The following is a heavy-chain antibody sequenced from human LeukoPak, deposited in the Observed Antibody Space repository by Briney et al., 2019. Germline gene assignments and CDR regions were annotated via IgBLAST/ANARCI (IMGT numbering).Heavy chain of an antibody. V-gene: IGHV3-21*01. Sequence: GGSLRLSRAASGFTFRDYTMNWVRQTPGKGLEWVSAINKGGSYMTYADSVKGRFTVSRDNAKNSLFLQMNNLRVEDTAVYFCAREVLIVVEPAANTIDYWGQGTRVTVSS. J-gene: IGHJ4*02. CDR2: INKGGSYM. CDR3: AREVLIVVEPAANTIDY. CDR1: GFTFRDYT. D-gene: IGHD2-2*01.